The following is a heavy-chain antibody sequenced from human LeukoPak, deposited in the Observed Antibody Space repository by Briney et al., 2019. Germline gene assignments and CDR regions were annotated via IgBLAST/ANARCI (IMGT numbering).Heavy chain of an antibody. CDR2: IGTVGDT. Sequence: QPGGSLRLSCAASGFTFSSYVMTWVRPAPGKGLEWVATIGTVGDTYHADSVKGRFTISRDDSKNTLYLQMNSLRAEDTALYYCAKRVGSYYFDSWGQGTLVTVSS. CDR3: AKRVGSYYFDS. V-gene: IGHV3-23*01. D-gene: IGHD3-10*01. CDR1: GFTFSSYV. J-gene: IGHJ4*02.